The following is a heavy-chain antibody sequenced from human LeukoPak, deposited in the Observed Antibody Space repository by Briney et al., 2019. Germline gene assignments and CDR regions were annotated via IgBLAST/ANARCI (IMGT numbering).Heavy chain of an antibody. D-gene: IGHD6-19*01. J-gene: IGHJ4*02. CDR1: GFTFSSYE. CDR2: ISSSGSTI. V-gene: IGHV3-48*03. CDR3: ATTSADYSSGWFFDY. Sequence: GGSLRLSCAASGFTFSSYEMNWVRQAPGKGLEWVSYISSSGSTIYYADSVKGRFTISRDNAKNSLYLQMNRLRAEDTAVYYCATTSADYSSGWFFDYWGQGTLVTVSS.